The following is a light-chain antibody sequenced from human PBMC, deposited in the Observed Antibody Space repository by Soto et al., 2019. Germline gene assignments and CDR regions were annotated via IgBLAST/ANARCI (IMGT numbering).Light chain of an antibody. CDR2: EGT. Sequence: QSALTQPASVSGSPGQSITISCTGTSSDVGSSNLVSWYQQHPGKAPKLMIYEGTKRPSWVSNRFSGSKSGNTASLTISGLQAEDEADYYCCSYASTSPYVFGTGTKLTVL. J-gene: IGLJ1*01. CDR1: SSDVGSSNL. V-gene: IGLV2-23*01. CDR3: CSYASTSPYV.